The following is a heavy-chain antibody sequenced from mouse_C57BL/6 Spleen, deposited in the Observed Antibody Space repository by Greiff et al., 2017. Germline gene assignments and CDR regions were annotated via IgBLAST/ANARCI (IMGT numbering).Heavy chain of an antibody. CDR3: AKDSNFAWFAY. CDR1: GYTFTSSW. V-gene: IGHV1-52*01. J-gene: IGHJ3*01. CDR2: IDPSDSEP. D-gene: IGHD2-5*01. Sequence: VQLQQPGAALVRPGSSVTLSCKASGYTFTSSWMHWVKQRPIQGLEWIGNIDPSDSEPPYNQKFKAKATVTVDKSSSTADMQLSSLTSEDSAVYYCAKDSNFAWFAYWGQGTLVTVSA.